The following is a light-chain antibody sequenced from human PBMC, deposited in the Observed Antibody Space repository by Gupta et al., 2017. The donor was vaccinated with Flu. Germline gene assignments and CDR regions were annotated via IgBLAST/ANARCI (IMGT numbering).Light chain of an antibody. CDR1: QSISRY. CDR3: QQRGSWPPIT. J-gene: IGKJ5*01. Sequence: AFTPSPATLSLSPGERATLSCRASQSISRYLAWYQHKPGQAPRLLIYDAFTRATGIPARFSGSGSGTDFTLTISSLESEDVAVYYCQQRGSWPPITFGQGTRLEIK. CDR2: DAF. V-gene: IGKV3-11*01.